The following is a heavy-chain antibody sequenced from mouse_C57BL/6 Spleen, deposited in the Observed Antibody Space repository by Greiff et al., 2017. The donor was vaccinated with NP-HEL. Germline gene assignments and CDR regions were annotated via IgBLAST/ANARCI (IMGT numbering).Heavy chain of an antibody. D-gene: IGHD1-1*01. CDR2: IDPSDSYT. CDR3: ARRYGSSFYAMDY. V-gene: IGHV1-69*01. CDR1: GYTFTSYW. J-gene: IGHJ4*01. Sequence: QLQQPGAELVMPGASVKLSCKASGYTFTSYWMHWVKQRPGQGLEWIGEIDPSDSYTNYNQKFKGKSTLTVDKSSSTAYMQLSSLTSEDSAVYYCARRYGSSFYAMDYWGQGTSVTVSS.